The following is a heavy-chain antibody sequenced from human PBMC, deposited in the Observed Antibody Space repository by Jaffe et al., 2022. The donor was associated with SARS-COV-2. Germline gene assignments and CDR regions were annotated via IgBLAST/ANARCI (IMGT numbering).Heavy chain of an antibody. J-gene: IGHJ2*01. Sequence: QVQLQQWGAGLLKPSETLSLTCAVYGGSFSGYYWSWIRQPPGKGLEWIGEINHSGSTNYNPSLKSRVTISVDTSKNQFSLKLSSVTAADTAVYYCARVWVVVTTFDLWGRGTLVTVSS. CDR1: GGSFSGYY. V-gene: IGHV4-34*01. CDR3: ARVWVVVTTFDL. CDR2: INHSGST. D-gene: IGHD2-21*02.